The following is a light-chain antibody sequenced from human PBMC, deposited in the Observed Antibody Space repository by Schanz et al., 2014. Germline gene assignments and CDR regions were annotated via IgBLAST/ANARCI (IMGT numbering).Light chain of an antibody. V-gene: IGKV3-11*01. Sequence: EIVLTQSPATLSLSPGERATLSCRASQSVSSYLAWYQQKPGQAPRLLIYDSSNRATGIPARFSGSGSGTYFSLTISSLEPEDFAVYYCQQRSSWPTFGQGTKLEIK. J-gene: IGKJ2*01. CDR1: QSVSSY. CDR3: QQRSSWPT. CDR2: DSS.